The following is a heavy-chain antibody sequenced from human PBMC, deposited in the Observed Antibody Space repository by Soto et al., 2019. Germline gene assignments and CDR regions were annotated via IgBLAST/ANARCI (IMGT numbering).Heavy chain of an antibody. D-gene: IGHD3-22*01. Sequence: PGGSLRLSFAASGFTFSNYIMNWVRQAPGKGLEWVSYISCSSTNIYYADSMKGRFTISRDNAKNSLYLQMNSLRAEDTAAYYCARVHLSRDGSGYPDSWGQGTLVTVSS. CDR1: GFTFSNYI. V-gene: IGHV3-21*05. CDR2: ISCSSTNI. CDR3: ARVHLSRDGSGYPDS. J-gene: IGHJ4*02.